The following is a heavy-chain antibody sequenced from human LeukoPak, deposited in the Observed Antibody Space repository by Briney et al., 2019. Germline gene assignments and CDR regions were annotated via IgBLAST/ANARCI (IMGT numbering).Heavy chain of an antibody. D-gene: IGHD3-16*01. Sequence: PAQTLSLTCSVSGVSLTSGSYYWGWIRPSAGKGLEWIGRVHSSGDIYHDVGFRSRAAVSGDASKNQFSLQLNSVTAADTAVYYCARGASPKDAVFFDYWGQGALITVSS. V-gene: IGHV4-61*02. CDR3: ARGASPKDAVFFDY. CDR1: GVSLTSGSYY. CDR2: VHSSGDI. J-gene: IGHJ4*02.